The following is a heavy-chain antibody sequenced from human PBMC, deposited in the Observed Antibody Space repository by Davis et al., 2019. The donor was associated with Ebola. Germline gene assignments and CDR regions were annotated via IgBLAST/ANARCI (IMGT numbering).Heavy chain of an antibody. J-gene: IGHJ3*02. CDR3: ARDLATNGDYIAFDI. CDR1: GFTFSNAW. D-gene: IGHD4-17*01. Sequence: GESLKISCAASGFTFSNAWMSWVRQAPGKGLEWVSSISSSSSYIYYADSVKGRFTISRDNAKNSLYLQMNSLRAEDTAVYYCARDLATNGDYIAFDIWGQGTMVTVSS. V-gene: IGHV3-21*01. CDR2: ISSSSSYI.